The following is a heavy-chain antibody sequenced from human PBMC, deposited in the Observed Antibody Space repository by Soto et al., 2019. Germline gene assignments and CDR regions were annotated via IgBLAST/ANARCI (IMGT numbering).Heavy chain of an antibody. CDR1: GFTFSSYA. D-gene: IGHD3-3*01. J-gene: IGHJ6*02. Sequence: GGSLRLSCAASGFTFSSYAMSWVRQAPGKGLEWVSAISGSGGSTYYADSVKGRFTISRDNSKNTLYLQMNSLRAEDTAVYYCAKALGDFWSGYYPPYYYYGMDVWGQGTTVTVSS. CDR3: AKALGDFWSGYYPPYYYYGMDV. V-gene: IGHV3-23*01. CDR2: ISGSGGST.